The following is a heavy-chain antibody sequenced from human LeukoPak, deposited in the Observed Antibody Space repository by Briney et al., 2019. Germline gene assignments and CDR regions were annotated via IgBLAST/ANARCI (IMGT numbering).Heavy chain of an antibody. D-gene: IGHD4-23*01. CDR1: GGSISSGGYY. V-gene: IGHV4-31*03. J-gene: IGHJ2*01. CDR3: ARVLVTPDWYFDL. CDR2: IYYSGST. Sequence: SETLSLTCTVSGGSISSGGYYWSWIRQHPGKGLEWIGYIYYSGSTYYNPSLKSRVTISVDTSKNQFSLKLSSVTAADTAVYYCARVLVTPDWYFDLWGRGTLVTVSS.